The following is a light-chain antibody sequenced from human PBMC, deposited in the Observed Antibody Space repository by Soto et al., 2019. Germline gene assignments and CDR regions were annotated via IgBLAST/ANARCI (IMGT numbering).Light chain of an antibody. CDR2: EVS. CDR1: NSYVGDYNY. Sequence: QCVLGQPASMSGSPGQSIDISCSGTNSYVGDYNYVSWYQHHPGKATKRIIYEVSNRPSEISDRFSASKSGNTASLTISGLQAEDEADYYCSSYTNSNTRVFGTGTKVIV. J-gene: IGLJ1*01. CDR3: SSYTNSNTRV. V-gene: IGLV2-14*01.